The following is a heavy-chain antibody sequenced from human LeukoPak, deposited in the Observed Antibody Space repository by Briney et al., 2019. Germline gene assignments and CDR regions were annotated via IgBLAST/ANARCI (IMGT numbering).Heavy chain of an antibody. V-gene: IGHV4-39*01. J-gene: IGHJ4*02. Sequence: NPSETLSLTCTVSGGSISSSSYYWGWIRQPPGKGLEWIGSIYYSGSTYYNPSLKSRVTISVDTSKNQFSLKLSSVTAAGTAVYYCASLGYCSSTSCYDGYFDYWGQGTLVTVSS. CDR3: ASLGYCSSTSCYDGYFDY. CDR2: IYYSGST. CDR1: GGSISSSSYY. D-gene: IGHD2-2*01.